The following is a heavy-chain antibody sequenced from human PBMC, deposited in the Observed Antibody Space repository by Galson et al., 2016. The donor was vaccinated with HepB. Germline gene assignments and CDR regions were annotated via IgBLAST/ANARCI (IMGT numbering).Heavy chain of an antibody. CDR1: GGSISSSNYY. D-gene: IGHD2-15*01. Sequence: ETLSLTCTVSGGSISSSNYYWGWIRQPPGKGLEWIGSISYSGSTYYNPSLKSRVTMSVDTSKNQFSLKLNSVPAADAAVYYCTRQIVVVVAATRGVDWFDPWGHGTLVTVSS. CDR3: TRQIVVVVAATRGVDWFDP. CDR2: ISYSGST. J-gene: IGHJ5*02. V-gene: IGHV4-39*01.